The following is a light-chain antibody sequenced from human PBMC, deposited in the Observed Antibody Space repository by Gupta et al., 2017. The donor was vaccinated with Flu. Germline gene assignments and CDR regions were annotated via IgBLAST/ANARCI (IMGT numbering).Light chain of an antibody. J-gene: IGKJ2*01. CDR2: AAS. Sequence: PSFLSASVGERVTITCRASQGISSFLAWYQQKPGKAPKLLIYAASTLQSGVPSRFSGSGSGTEFTLTISSLQPEDFATYYCQQLNSYPRTFGQGTKLEIK. V-gene: IGKV1-9*01. CDR1: QGISSF. CDR3: QQLNSYPRT.